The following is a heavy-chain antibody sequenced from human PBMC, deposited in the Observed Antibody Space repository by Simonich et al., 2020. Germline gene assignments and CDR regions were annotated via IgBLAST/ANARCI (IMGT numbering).Heavy chain of an antibody. J-gene: IGHJ6*02. CDR2: IYHSGSN. CDR3: ARVGYSNYYYYGMDV. CDR1: GYSISSGYY. V-gene: IGHV4-38-2*01. D-gene: IGHD6-13*01. Sequence: QVQLQESGPGLVKPSETLSLTCAVSGYSISSGYYWGWIRQPPGKGLEWIGSIYHSGSNIYNPSLQSRVTISGDTSKNQFSLKLSSVTAADTAVYYCARVGYSNYYYYGMDVWGQGTTVTVSS.